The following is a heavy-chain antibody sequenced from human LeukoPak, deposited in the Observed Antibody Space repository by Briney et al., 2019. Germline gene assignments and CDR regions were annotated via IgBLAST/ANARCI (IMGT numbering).Heavy chain of an antibody. V-gene: IGHV3-21*01. CDR1: GFTFSSYS. D-gene: IGHD2-2*01. J-gene: IGHJ5*02. CDR2: ISSSSSYI. CDR3: ASSRLPAAKNWFDP. Sequence: GGSLRLSCAASGFTFSSYSMNWVPQAPGKGLEWVSSISSSSSYIYYADSVKGRFTISRDNAKNSLYLQMNSLRAEDTAVYYCASSRLPAAKNWFDPWGQGTLVTVSS.